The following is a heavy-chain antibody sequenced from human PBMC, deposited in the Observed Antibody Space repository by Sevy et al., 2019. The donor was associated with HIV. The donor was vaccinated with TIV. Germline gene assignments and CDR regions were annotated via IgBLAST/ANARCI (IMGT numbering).Heavy chain of an antibody. CDR3: AKDFTGYNGLDV. CDR2: ISYHGRDK. V-gene: IGHV3-30*18. D-gene: IGHD3-9*01. CDR1: GISFTTSG. Sequence: EGCLRLSCRVSGISFTTSGMHWVRQAPGKGLEWVAVISYHGRDKFYAESVKGRSNISRDNSKNMVYLQIDSLRPEDTAVYYCAKDFTGYNGLDVWGQGTMVTVSS. J-gene: IGHJ6*02.